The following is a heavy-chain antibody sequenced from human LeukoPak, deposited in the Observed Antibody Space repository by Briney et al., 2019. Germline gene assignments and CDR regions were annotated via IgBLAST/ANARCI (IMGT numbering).Heavy chain of an antibody. D-gene: IGHD2-2*01. CDR1: GFTFSNYS. Sequence: AGGSLRLSCAASGFTFSNYSLNWVRQAPGMGLEWVSSISSSSNYIYYADSVKGRFTISRDNAKNSLYLQMNSLRAEDTALYYCARDSNLPRKTLVTSHLEYWGQGTLVTVSS. CDR3: ARDSNLPRKTLVTSHLEY. J-gene: IGHJ4*02. V-gene: IGHV3-21*04. CDR2: ISSSSNYI.